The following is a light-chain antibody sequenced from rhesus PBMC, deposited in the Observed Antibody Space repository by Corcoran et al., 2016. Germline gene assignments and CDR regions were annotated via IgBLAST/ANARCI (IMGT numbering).Light chain of an antibody. CDR1: QGITND. CDR2: EAS. Sequence: DIQMTQSPSSMSASVGDRVTITCRASQGITNDLAWYQQKPGETLKLLIYEASSLQSGIPSRFSGSGSGTDFTLTISSLQPEDFATYYCQHYYSTPFTFGPGTKLDIK. V-gene: IGKV1-25*01. J-gene: IGKJ3*01. CDR3: QHYYSTPFT.